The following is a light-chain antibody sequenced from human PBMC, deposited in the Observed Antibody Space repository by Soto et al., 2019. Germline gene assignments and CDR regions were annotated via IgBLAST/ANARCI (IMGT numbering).Light chain of an antibody. CDR3: SSSAGIYHYLV. CDR1: SSDIGGYNS. CDR2: EVN. V-gene: IGLV2-8*01. Sequence: QSALTQPPSASGSPGQSVTISRTGTSSDIGGYNSVSWYQQHPGKAPRLMIYEVNKRPSGVPDRFSGSKSGYTASLTVSGLQTEDEAFYYCSSSAGIYHYLVFGGATKLTVL. J-gene: IGLJ3*02.